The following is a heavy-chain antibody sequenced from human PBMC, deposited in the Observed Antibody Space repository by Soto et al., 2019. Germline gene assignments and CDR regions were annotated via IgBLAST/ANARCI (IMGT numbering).Heavy chain of an antibody. V-gene: IGHV2-5*02. J-gene: IGHJ4*02. D-gene: IGHD2-15*01. CDR1: GFSLSTSGVG. CDR2: IYWDDDK. CDR3: APRPASCSGGRCYSGFDY. Sequence: QITLKESGPTLVKPTQTLTLTCTFSGFSLSTSGVGVGWIRQPPGKALEWLALIYWDDDKRYSPSLKSWLTITKDTAKTQVVLTMTNLDPVGPATYSCAPRPASCSGGRCYSGFDYWGQGTLVTVSS.